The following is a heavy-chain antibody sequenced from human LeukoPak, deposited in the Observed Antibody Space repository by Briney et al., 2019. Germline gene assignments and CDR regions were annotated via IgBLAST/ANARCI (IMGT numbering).Heavy chain of an antibody. CDR1: GGSISSYY. Sequence: SETLSLTCTVSGGSISSYYWSWIRQPAGKGLEWIGRIFTSGSTNYNPSLKSRVTTSVDTSKNQFSLKLSSVTAADTAVYYCARDRSFSGSHYFDYWGQGTLVTVSS. CDR3: ARDRSFSGSHYFDY. J-gene: IGHJ4*02. V-gene: IGHV4-4*07. D-gene: IGHD1-26*01. CDR2: IFTSGST.